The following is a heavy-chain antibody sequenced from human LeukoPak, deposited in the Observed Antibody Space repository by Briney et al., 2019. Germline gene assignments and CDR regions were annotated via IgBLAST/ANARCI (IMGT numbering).Heavy chain of an antibody. Sequence: PGGSLRLSCAASGFTVSSNYMSWVRQAPGKGLEWVAFIRYDGSNKYYADSVKGRFTISRDNSKNTLYLQMNSLRAEDTAVYYCAKDSPRYYDILTGYFPRPDYWGQGTLVTVSS. CDR3: AKDSPRYYDILTGYFPRPDY. J-gene: IGHJ4*02. CDR1: GFTVSSNY. D-gene: IGHD3-9*01. CDR2: IRYDGSNK. V-gene: IGHV3-30*02.